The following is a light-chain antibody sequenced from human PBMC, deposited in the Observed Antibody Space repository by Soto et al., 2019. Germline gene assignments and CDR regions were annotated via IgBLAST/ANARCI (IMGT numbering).Light chain of an antibody. J-gene: IGKJ2*01. V-gene: IGKV3-20*01. Sequence: EIVLTQSPGTLSLSPGQRVTLSCRASESISRDYLAWYQQRLGQAPRLLIYGASSGATGIPDRFSGSGSGTDFTLTISRLEPEDFAIYYCQLYGRSPMYTFGQGTRLEIK. CDR2: GAS. CDR1: ESISRDY. CDR3: QLYGRSPMYT.